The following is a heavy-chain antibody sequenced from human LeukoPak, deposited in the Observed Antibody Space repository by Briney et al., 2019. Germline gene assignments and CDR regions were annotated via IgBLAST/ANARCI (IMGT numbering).Heavy chain of an antibody. Sequence: SETLSLTCAAYGGSFSGYYWSWIRQPPGKGLEWIGEINHSGSTNYNPSLKSRVTISVDTSKNQFSLKLSSVTAADTAVYYCARELRGGFDPWGQGTLVTVSS. CDR3: ARELRGGFDP. D-gene: IGHD1-7*01. CDR2: INHSGST. CDR1: GGSFSGYY. J-gene: IGHJ5*02. V-gene: IGHV4-34*01.